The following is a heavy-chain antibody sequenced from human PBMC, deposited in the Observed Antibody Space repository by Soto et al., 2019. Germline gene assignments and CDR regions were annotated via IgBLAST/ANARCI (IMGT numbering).Heavy chain of an antibody. CDR2: IYYSGST. D-gene: IGHD2-8*01. CDR1: GGSISSYY. Sequence: SETLSLTCTVSGGSISSYYWSWIRQPPGKGLEWIGYIYYSGSTNYNPSLKSRVTISVDTSKNQFSLKLSSVTAADTAVYYCARARGHCTNGVCYNLDYWGQGTLVTVSS. CDR3: ARARGHCTNGVCYNLDY. J-gene: IGHJ4*02. V-gene: IGHV4-59*01.